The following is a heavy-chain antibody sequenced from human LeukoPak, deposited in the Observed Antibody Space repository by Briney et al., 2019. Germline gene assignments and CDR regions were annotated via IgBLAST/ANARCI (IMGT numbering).Heavy chain of an antibody. CDR3: ARGRVEAVAPDY. V-gene: IGHV4-4*07. D-gene: IGHD6-19*01. CDR1: GGSISGYF. J-gene: IGHJ4*02. CDR2: IYTSGST. Sequence: SETLSLTCTVSGGSISGYFWSWIRQPAGKGLEWIGRIYTSGSTNYNPSLKSRVTMSVDTSKNQFSLKLSSVTAADTAVYYCARGRVEAVAPDYWGQGTLVTVSS.